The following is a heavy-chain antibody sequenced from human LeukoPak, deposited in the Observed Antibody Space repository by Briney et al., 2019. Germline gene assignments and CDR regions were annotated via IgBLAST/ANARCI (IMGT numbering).Heavy chain of an antibody. D-gene: IGHD1-26*01. V-gene: IGHV1-46*01. CDR2: INPSGGRT. J-gene: IGHJ4*02. CDR1: GYTFTSYY. Sequence: ASVKVSCKASGYTFTSYYMHWVRQAPGQGLEWMGIINPSGGRTSYAQKFQGRVTMTRDMSTSTVYMELSSLRSEDTAVYYCARGPLVVGATTLPFDYWGQGTLVTVSS. CDR3: ARGPLVVGATTLPFDY.